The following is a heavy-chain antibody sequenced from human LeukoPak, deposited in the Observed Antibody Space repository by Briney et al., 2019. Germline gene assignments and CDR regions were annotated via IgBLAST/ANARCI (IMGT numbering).Heavy chain of an antibody. V-gene: IGHV3-74*01. CDR3: ARDPRGDYYDSSGYPYYFDY. CDR2: VDHGGSGT. Sequence: GGSLRLSCATSGFTSTSYWMHWVRQVAGKGLVWLARVDHGGSGTNYADSVKGRFTISRDNAKNSLYLQMNSLRAEDTAVYYCARDPRGDYYDSSGYPYYFDYWGQGTLVTVSS. J-gene: IGHJ4*02. D-gene: IGHD3-22*01. CDR1: GFTSTSYW.